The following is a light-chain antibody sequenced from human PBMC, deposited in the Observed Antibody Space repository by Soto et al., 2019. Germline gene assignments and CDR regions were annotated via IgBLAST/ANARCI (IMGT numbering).Light chain of an antibody. J-gene: IGKJ1*01. CDR1: QSVSSN. CDR3: QQYNNWPRT. V-gene: IGKV3-15*01. CDR2: GAS. Sequence: EIVMTQSPATLSVSPGERATLSCRASQSVSSNLAWYQQKPGQAPRLLIYGASPRATGIPARFSGSGSGTEFTLTISSLQSEDFAVYYCQQYNNWPRTFGQGTKV.